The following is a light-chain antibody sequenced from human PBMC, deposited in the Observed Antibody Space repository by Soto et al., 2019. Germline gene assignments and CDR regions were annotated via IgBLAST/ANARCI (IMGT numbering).Light chain of an antibody. CDR3: AAWDDSRNVV. Sequence: QSVLTQPPSASGTPGQRVTISCSGSSSNIGSNTVNWYQQLPGTAPKLLIYSNIQRPSGGPDRFSGSKSGTSASLAISGLQSEDEADYYCAAWDDSRNVVFGGGTKLTVL. V-gene: IGLV1-44*01. J-gene: IGLJ2*01. CDR1: SSNIGSNT. CDR2: SNI.